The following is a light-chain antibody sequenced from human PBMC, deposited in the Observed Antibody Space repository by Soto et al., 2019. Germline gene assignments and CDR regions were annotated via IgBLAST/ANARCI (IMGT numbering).Light chain of an antibody. J-gene: IGKJ5*01. CDR1: QDISNF. CDR2: AAS. CDR3: QQYASYPVT. Sequence: DIQMTQSQSSLSAFAGDRVTISCRASQDISNFLAWFQQKPGKAPRALIFAASSLQSGVPSRFSGSGSGTDFTLTISSLQPEDSATYYCQQYASYPVTFGQGTRLEIK. V-gene: IGKV1-16*01.